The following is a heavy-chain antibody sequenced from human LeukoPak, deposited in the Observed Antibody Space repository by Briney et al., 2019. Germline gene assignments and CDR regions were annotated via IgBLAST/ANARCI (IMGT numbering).Heavy chain of an antibody. D-gene: IGHD1-26*01. CDR3: TTIRPGY. CDR1: GFPFSTYW. V-gene: IGHV3-74*01. CDR2: IKDGGTTT. Sequence: GGSLRLSYAASGFPFSTYWIHWARQVPGKGLVWVARIKDGGTTTDYADSVKGRFTISRDDAKNTLYLHMNSLRVEDTAVYYCTTIRPGYWGQGTLVTVSP. J-gene: IGHJ4*02.